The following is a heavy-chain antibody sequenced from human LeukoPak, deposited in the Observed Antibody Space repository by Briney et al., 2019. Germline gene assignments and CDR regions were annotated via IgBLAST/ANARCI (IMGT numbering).Heavy chain of an antibody. D-gene: IGHD3-10*01. CDR2: IYTSGST. V-gene: IGHV4-61*02. Sequence: NPSQTLSLTCTVSGGSISSGSYYWSWIRQPAGKGLEWIGRIYTSGSTNYNPSLKSRVTISVDTSKNQFSLKLSSVTAADTAVYYCAAYYYGSGSYYSSYFDYWGQGTLVTVSS. J-gene: IGHJ4*02. CDR1: GGSISSGSYY. CDR3: AAYYYGSGSYYSSYFDY.